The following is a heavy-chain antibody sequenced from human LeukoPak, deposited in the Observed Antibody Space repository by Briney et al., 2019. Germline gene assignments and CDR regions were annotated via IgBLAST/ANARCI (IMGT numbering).Heavy chain of an antibody. J-gene: IGHJ1*01. D-gene: IGHD3-3*01. V-gene: IGHV1-69*05. Sequence: STVKVSCKASGGTFSSYAISWVRQAPGQGLEWMGRIIPIFGTANYAQKFQGRVTITTDESTSTAYMELSSLRSEDTAVYYCASPPYDFWSGYQIQEYFQHWGQGTLVTVSS. CDR3: ASPPYDFWSGYQIQEYFQH. CDR1: GGTFSSYA. CDR2: IIPIFGTA.